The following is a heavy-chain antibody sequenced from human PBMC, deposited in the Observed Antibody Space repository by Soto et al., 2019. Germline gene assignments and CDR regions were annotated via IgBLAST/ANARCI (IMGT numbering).Heavy chain of an antibody. CDR3: ARGGPNSKYDFWSGYFYYYYYGMDV. V-gene: IGHV3-48*03. J-gene: IGHJ6*02. CDR2: ISSSGSTI. Sequence: EVQLVESGGGLVQPGGSLRLSCAASGFTFSSYEMNWVRQAPGKGLEWVSYISSSGSTIYYADSVKGRFTISRDNAKNSLYLQMNSLRAEDTAVYYCARGGPNSKYDFWSGYFYYYYYGMDVWGQGTTVTVSS. CDR1: GFTFSSYE. D-gene: IGHD3-3*01.